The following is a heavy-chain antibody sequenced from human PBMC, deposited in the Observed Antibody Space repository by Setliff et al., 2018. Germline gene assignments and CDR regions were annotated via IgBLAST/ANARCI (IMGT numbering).Heavy chain of an antibody. D-gene: IGHD1-26*01. Sequence: SETLSLTCTVSGGSVNSGYDNWNWLRQPAGKGLEWIGHINRRGSTNFTPSLKSRVTISLDTSKNQFSLNLTSVTAADTAVYYCARAYSGSHDYWGQGTLVTVSS. CDR3: ARAYSGSHDY. J-gene: IGHJ4*02. V-gene: IGHV4-61*09. CDR1: GGSVNSGYDN. CDR2: INRRGST.